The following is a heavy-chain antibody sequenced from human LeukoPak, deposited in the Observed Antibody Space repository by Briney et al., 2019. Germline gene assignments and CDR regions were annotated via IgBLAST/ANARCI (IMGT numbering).Heavy chain of an antibody. V-gene: IGHV3-30*02. CDR3: AKISSSAESNFDY. Sequence: GGPLRLSCAASGFTFSTYAIHWCLQAPGKGLEWVAFIWPDGSKKYYADSVKGRFAISRENSKNTVYLQMNDLRPEDTALYFCAKISSSAESNFDYWGQGTLLTVSS. J-gene: IGHJ4*02. D-gene: IGHD6-25*01. CDR1: GFTFSTYA. CDR2: IWPDGSKK.